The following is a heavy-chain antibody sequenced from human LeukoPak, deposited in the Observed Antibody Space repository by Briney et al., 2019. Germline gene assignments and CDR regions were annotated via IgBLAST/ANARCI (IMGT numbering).Heavy chain of an antibody. CDR3: ARVGYGDYLGIYYYYYMDV. Sequence: PGGSLRLSCAASGFTFSSYSMNWVRQAPGKGLEWVSYISSSSSTIYYADSVKGRFTISRDNAKNSLYLQMNSLRAEDTAVYYCARVGYGDYLGIYYYYYMDVWGKGTTVTVSS. CDR1: GFTFSSYS. J-gene: IGHJ6*03. CDR2: ISSSSSTI. V-gene: IGHV3-48*01. D-gene: IGHD2-21*02.